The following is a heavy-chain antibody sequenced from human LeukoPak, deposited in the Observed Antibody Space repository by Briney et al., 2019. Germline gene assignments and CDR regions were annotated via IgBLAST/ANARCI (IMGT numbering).Heavy chain of an antibody. Sequence: SETLSLTCTVSGGSMSSNYWSWIRLPPGKGLEWIGYIYYGGSTDYNPSLKSRVSISVATSKNQFSLSLGSVTAADTAVYYCARHGGISSGAFDIWGPRTIVTVSS. V-gene: IGHV4-59*08. CDR3: ARHGGISSGAFDI. J-gene: IGHJ3*02. D-gene: IGHD6-19*01. CDR2: IYYGGST. CDR1: GGSMSSNY.